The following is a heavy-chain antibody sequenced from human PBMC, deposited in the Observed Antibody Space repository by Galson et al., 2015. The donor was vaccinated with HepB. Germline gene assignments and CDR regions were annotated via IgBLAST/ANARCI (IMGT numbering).Heavy chain of an antibody. CDR3: AAVLVATIGGVDYFDY. CDR1: GFTFTSSA. V-gene: IGHV1-58*01. Sequence: SVKVSCKASGFTFTSSAVQWVRQARGQRLEWIGWIVVGSGNTNYAQKFQERVTITRDMSTSTAYMELSSLRSEDTAVYYCAAVLVATIGGVDYFDYWGQGTLVTVSS. CDR2: IVVGSGNT. D-gene: IGHD5-12*01. J-gene: IGHJ4*02.